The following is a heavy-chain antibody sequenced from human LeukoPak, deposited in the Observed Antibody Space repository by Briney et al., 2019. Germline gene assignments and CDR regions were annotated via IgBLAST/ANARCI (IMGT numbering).Heavy chain of an antibody. V-gene: IGHV3-11*01. CDR2: ISSSGSTI. Sequence: GGSLRLSCAASGFTFSDYYMSWIRQAPGKGLEWVSYISSSGSTIYYADSVKGRFTISRDNAKNSLYLQMNSLRAGDTAVYYCARDARQQLVERFDYWGQGTLVTVSS. J-gene: IGHJ4*02. CDR3: ARDARQQLVERFDY. CDR1: GFTFSDYY. D-gene: IGHD6-13*01.